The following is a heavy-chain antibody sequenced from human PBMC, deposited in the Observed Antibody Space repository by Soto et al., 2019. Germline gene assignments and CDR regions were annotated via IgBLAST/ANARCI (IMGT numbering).Heavy chain of an antibody. D-gene: IGHD4-17*01. Sequence: QLQLQESGPGLVKPSETLSLTCTVSGGSVSSSSYYWGWIRQPPGKGLEWIGSIYYSGSTYYNPSLKSRVTISVDTSKNQFSLKLSSVTAADTAVYYCARPTVTMRGVFFDYWGQGTLVTVSS. CDR1: GGSVSSSSYY. CDR3: ARPTVTMRGVFFDY. V-gene: IGHV4-39*01. CDR2: IYYSGST. J-gene: IGHJ4*02.